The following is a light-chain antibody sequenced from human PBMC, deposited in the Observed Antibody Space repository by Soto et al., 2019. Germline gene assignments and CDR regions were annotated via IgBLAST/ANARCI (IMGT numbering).Light chain of an antibody. Sequence: EIVMTQSPATLSVSPGERATLSCRASQSVSSNLAWYRQKPGQAPRLLIYGASTRAIGIPVRFSGSGSGTEFPLTISSLQSEDFAVYYCQQYNNWPLYTFGQGTKLEIK. J-gene: IGKJ2*01. CDR2: GAS. V-gene: IGKV3-15*01. CDR3: QQYNNWPLYT. CDR1: QSVSSN.